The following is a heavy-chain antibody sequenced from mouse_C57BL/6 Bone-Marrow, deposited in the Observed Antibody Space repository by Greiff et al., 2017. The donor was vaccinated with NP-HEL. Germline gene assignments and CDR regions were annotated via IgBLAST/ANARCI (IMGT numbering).Heavy chain of an antibody. Sequence: EVQGVESGGDLVKPGGSLKLSCAASGFTFSSYGMSWVRQTPDKRLEWVATISSGGSYTYYPDSVKGRFTISRDNAKNTLYLQMSSLKSEDTAMYYCARHRDDGYQAWFAYWGQGTLVTVSA. CDR2: ISSGGSYT. CDR3: ARHRDDGYQAWFAY. CDR1: GFTFSSYG. V-gene: IGHV5-6*01. J-gene: IGHJ3*01. D-gene: IGHD2-3*01.